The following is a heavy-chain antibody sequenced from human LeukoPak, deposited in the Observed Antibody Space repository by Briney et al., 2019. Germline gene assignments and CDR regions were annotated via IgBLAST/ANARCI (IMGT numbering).Heavy chain of an antibody. D-gene: IGHD6-6*01. CDR2: IYHGGNT. V-gene: IGHV4-38-2*02. Sequence: SETLSLTCLVSGYFISSGYHWDWIRQPPGKGLEWIGSIYHGGNTYYNPSLKSRVTISVDTSKKQFSLKLNSVTAADTAVYYCARVRYSSSPPYSYYYYMDVWVKGTTVTVSS. CDR3: ARVRYSSSPPYSYYYYMDV. CDR1: GYFISSGYH. J-gene: IGHJ6*03.